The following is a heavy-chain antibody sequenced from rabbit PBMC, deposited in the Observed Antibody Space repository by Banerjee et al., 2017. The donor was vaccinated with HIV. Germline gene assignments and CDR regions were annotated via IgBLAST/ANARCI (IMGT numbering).Heavy chain of an antibody. J-gene: IGHJ4*01. CDR1: GFSFSSNYN. CDR3: ARDPLYSVYAGYGYNL. D-gene: IGHD7-1*01. V-gene: IGHV1S45*01. Sequence: QEQLEESGGDLVKPEGSLTLTCKASGFSFSSNYNMCWVRQAPGKGLEWIGCIYVGSSGTTYYASWAKGRFTISKTSSTTVTLQMTSLTAADTATYFCARDPLYSVYAGYGYNLWGPGTLVTVS. CDR2: IYVGSSGTT.